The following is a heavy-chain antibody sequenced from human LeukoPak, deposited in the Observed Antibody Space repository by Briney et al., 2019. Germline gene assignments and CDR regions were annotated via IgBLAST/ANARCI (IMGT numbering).Heavy chain of an antibody. CDR2: IWYDGSNK. CDR1: GFTSSSYG. V-gene: IGHV3-33*01. CDR3: ARDPYYYGSGIWGYFDY. Sequence: AGSMGLSCAASGFTSSSYGMHWVRQAPGKGEERVSVIWYDGSNKYSADSVKGRFTISRDNSKTTLDVQMNSLRAEDTAVYYCARDPYYYGSGIWGYFDYWGQGTLVTVSS. J-gene: IGHJ4*02. D-gene: IGHD3-10*01.